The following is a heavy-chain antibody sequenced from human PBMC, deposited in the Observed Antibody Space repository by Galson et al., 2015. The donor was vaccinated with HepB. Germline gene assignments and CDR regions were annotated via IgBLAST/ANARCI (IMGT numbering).Heavy chain of an antibody. J-gene: IGHJ4*02. Sequence: SLRLSCAASGFTFSNAWMNWVRQAPGKGLEWVGRIKSKTDGGTTDYAAPVKGRFTISRDDSKNTLYLQMNSLKTEDTAVYYCTPLTGYYGADYWGQGTLVTVSS. V-gene: IGHV3-15*07. D-gene: IGHD3-9*01. CDR1: GFTFSNAW. CDR2: IKSKTDGGTT. CDR3: TPLTGYYGADY.